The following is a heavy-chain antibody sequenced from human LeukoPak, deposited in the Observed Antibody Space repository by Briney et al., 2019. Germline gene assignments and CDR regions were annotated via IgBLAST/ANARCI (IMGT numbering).Heavy chain of an antibody. CDR2: ISSSGSTI. V-gene: IGHV3-48*03. D-gene: IGHD6-6*01. CDR1: GFTFSSYE. CDR3: ARYGSSSSVDY. J-gene: IGHJ4*02. Sequence: GGSLRLSCAASGFTFSSYEMNWVRQAPGKGLEWVSYISSSGSTIYYADSVKGRFTISRDNVKNSLYLQLNSLRAEDTAVYYCARYGSSSSVDYWGEGTLVTVSS.